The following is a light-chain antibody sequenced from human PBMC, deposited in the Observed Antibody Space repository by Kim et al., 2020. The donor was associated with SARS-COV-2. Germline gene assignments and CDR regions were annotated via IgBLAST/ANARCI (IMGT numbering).Light chain of an antibody. Sequence: SASVGDRVTITWRASQSISSWLNWYQRKPGKAPKLLIYKAYTIESGVPSRFSGSGCGTEFTLSISSLQTDDFSSYYCQKYNSLWTFGQGTKV. CDR1: QSISSW. J-gene: IGKJ1*01. CDR2: KAY. V-gene: IGKV1-5*03. CDR3: QKYNSLWT.